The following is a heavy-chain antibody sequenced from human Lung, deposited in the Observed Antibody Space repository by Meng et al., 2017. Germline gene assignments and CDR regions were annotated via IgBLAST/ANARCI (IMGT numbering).Heavy chain of an antibody. D-gene: IGHD3-9*01. J-gene: IGHJ4*02. Sequence: EGDLVEAGGALVKPGGSLRFSCAGSGVYFSNAWIGWVRQAPGKGLEWVGRIKSNTDGGTTEYAAPVTGRFTISRDDSKSTLNLHLSGLRTDDTGVYYCTWDDKAVSDYWGQGTLVTVSS. CDR3: TWDDKAVSDY. CDR1: GVYFSNAW. V-gene: IGHV3-15*02. CDR2: IKSNTDGGTT.